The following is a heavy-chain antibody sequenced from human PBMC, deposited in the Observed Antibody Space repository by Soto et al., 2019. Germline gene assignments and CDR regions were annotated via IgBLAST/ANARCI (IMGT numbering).Heavy chain of an antibody. V-gene: IGHV3-48*03. D-gene: IGHD2-21*02. Sequence: GGSLRLSCAASGFTFSSYEMNWVRQAPGKGLEWVSYIRSSGSAIYYADSVKGRFTISRDNAKNSLYLQMNSLRAEDTAVYYCARAEHCGGDCYKLEYWGQGTLVTVPQ. J-gene: IGHJ4*02. CDR2: IRSSGSAI. CDR1: GFTFSSYE. CDR3: ARAEHCGGDCYKLEY.